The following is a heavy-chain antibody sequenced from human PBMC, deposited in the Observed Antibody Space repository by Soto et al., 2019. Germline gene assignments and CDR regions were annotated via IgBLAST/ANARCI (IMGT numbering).Heavy chain of an antibody. J-gene: IGHJ4*02. V-gene: IGHV4-34*01. D-gene: IGHD2-2*01. CDR2: INHMGRT. Sequence: QVPLQQWGAGLLKPSETLSLTCAVYGGSFSGYYWSWIRQPPGKGLEWFGEINHMGRTNYNPSLKSRVTISVDTSKNQFSLKLSSVTAADTAVYYCARVKLQRRIVVVPAAIDYWGQGTLVTVSS. CDR3: ARVKLQRRIVVVPAAIDY. CDR1: GGSFSGYY.